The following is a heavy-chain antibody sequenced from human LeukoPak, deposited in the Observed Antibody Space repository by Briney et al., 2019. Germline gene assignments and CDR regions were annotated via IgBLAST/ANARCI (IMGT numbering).Heavy chain of an antibody. CDR3: AKGRRNCSSTSCYLDY. D-gene: IGHD2-2*01. J-gene: IGHJ4*02. CDR2: ISGSGGST. Sequence: GGSLRLSCAASGFTLSSYAMSWVRQAPGKGLEWVSDISGSGGSTYYADSVKGRFTISRDNSKNTLYLQMNSLRAEDTAVYYCAKGRRNCSSTSCYLDYWGQGTLVTVSS. CDR1: GFTLSSYA. V-gene: IGHV3-23*01.